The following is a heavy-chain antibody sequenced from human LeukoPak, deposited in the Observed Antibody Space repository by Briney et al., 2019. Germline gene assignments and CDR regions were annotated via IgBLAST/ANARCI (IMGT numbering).Heavy chain of an antibody. CDR2: IRYDGSNK. CDR1: GFTFSSYG. D-gene: IGHD6-13*01. V-gene: IGHV3-30*02. Sequence: GGSLRLSCAASGFTFSSYGMHWVRQAPGKGLEWVAFIRYDGSNKYYADSVKGRFTISRGNSKNTLYLQMNSLRAEDTAVYYCAKVGSYSSSWYERYYFDYWGQGTLVTVSS. CDR3: AKVGSYSSSWYERYYFDY. J-gene: IGHJ4*02.